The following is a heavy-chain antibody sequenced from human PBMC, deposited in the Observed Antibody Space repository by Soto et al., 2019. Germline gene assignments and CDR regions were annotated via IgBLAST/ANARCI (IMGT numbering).Heavy chain of an antibody. D-gene: IGHD6-19*01. CDR1: GFTFSSYG. CDR3: AKDLKYSSGWASPYFDY. CDR2: ISYDGSNK. Sequence: QVQLVESGGGVVQPGRSLRLSCAASGFTFSSYGMHWVRQAPGKGLEWVAVISYDGSNKYYADSVKGRFTISRDNSKNTLYLQMNSLSAEDTAVYYCAKDLKYSSGWASPYFDYWGQGTLVTVSS. J-gene: IGHJ4*02. V-gene: IGHV3-30*18.